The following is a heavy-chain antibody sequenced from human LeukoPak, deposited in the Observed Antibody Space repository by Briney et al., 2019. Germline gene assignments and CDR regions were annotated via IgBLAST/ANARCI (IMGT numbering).Heavy chain of an antibody. V-gene: IGHV1-2*02. CDR1: GYTFTGYY. J-gene: IGHJ4*02. Sequence: ASVEVSGKASGYTFTGYYMHWVRQAPGQGLEWMGWINPNSGGTNYAQKFQGRVTMTRDTSISTAYIELSRLRSDDTAVYYCARDPLGVVVVAATFDYWGQGTLVTVSS. D-gene: IGHD2-15*01. CDR2: INPNSGGT. CDR3: ARDPLGVVVVAATFDY.